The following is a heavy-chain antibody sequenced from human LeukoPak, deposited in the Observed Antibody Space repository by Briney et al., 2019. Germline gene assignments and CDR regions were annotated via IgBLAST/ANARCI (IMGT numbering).Heavy chain of an antibody. Sequence: PSETLSLTCTVSGGSISSYYWSWIRQPPGKGLEWIGYIYYSGSTNYNPSLKSRVTISVDTSKNQFSLKLSSVTAADTAVYYCARVFRGTDAFDIWGQGTMVTVSS. V-gene: IGHV4-59*01. J-gene: IGHJ3*02. CDR3: ARVFRGTDAFDI. D-gene: IGHD3-16*01. CDR2: IYYSGST. CDR1: GGSISSYY.